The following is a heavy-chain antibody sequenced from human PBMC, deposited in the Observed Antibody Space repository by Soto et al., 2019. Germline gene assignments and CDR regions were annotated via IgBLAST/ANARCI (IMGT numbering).Heavy chain of an antibody. CDR3: ARGYFDY. CDR1: GYANTRYG. Sequence: GAPVKVSWKTSGYANTRYGGSWVRQAPGQGLEWVGWISGYNGNTNYAQKLQGRVTMTTDTSTATAYMELRGLRSDDTAIYYCARGYFDYWGQGTLVTVSS. V-gene: IGHV1-18*04. CDR2: ISGYNGNT. J-gene: IGHJ4*02.